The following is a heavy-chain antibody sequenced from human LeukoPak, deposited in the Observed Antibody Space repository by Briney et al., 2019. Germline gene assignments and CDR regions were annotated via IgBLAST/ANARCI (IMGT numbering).Heavy chain of an antibody. Sequence: SETLSLTCTVSGGSISSSSYYWGWIRQPPGRGLEWIGSIYYSGSTYYNPSLKSRVTISVDTSKNQLSLKLSFVTATDTAVYYCARQQLASSSWYPGGYFQHWGQGTLVTVSS. J-gene: IGHJ1*01. D-gene: IGHD6-13*01. CDR1: GGSISSSSYY. CDR3: ARQQLASSSWYPGGYFQH. V-gene: IGHV4-39*01. CDR2: IYYSGST.